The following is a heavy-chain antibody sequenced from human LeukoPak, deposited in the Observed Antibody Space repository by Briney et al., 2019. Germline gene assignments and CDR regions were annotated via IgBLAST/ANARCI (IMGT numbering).Heavy chain of an antibody. CDR3: AGVLNSASKVFDY. Sequence: SETLSLTCTASGGSMSSYYWSWIRQPPGKGLEWIGYIFYSGNTDCNSSLKSRVTISVDTSKNQFSLKVSSVTAADTAVYYCAGVLNSASKVFDYWGQGTLVTVSS. D-gene: IGHD6-6*01. J-gene: IGHJ4*02. CDR1: GGSMSSYY. V-gene: IGHV4-59*01. CDR2: IFYSGNT.